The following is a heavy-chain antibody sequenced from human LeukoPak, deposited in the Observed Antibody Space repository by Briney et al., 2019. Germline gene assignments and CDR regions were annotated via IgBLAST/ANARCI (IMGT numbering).Heavy chain of an antibody. D-gene: IGHD3-10*01. V-gene: IGHV3-23*01. J-gene: IGHJ6*02. CDR2: ISGSGGST. CDR1: GFTFSSYA. CDR3: AKDRGRVPPLYYYYGMDV. Sequence: PGGSLRLSCAASGFTFSSYAMSWVRQAPGKGREWVSAISGSGGSTYYADSVKGRFTISRDNSKNTLYLQMNSLRAEDTAVYYCAKDRGRVPPLYYYYGMDVWGQGTTVTVSS.